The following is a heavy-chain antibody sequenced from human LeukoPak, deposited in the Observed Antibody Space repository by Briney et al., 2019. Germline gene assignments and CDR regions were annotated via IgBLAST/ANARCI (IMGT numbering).Heavy chain of an antibody. D-gene: IGHD3-10*02. CDR1: GFTFSTYA. V-gene: IGHV3-23*01. Sequence: GGSLRLSCAASGFTFSTYAMSWVRQAPGKGLEWVSAISGSTGRTYYADSVKGRFTISRDNSKNSLYLQMNSLRAEDTAVYYCAELGITMIGGVWGKGTTVTISS. CDR3: AELGITMIGGV. J-gene: IGHJ6*04. CDR2: ISGSTGRT.